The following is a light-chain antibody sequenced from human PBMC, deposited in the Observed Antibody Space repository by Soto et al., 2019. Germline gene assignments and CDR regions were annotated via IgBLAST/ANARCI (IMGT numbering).Light chain of an antibody. V-gene: IGKV3-20*01. J-gene: IGKJ1*01. Sequence: IVLAQSPGTLSLSPGERATLACRASHSVTNAVLAWYQQKPCQAPRLLIYGASRRATGIPDRFTGSWYGTEFTLTTSRLEPEAFAVYYCKQYASSHWAFCKGTKV. CDR3: KQYASSHWA. CDR2: GAS. CDR1: HSVTNAV.